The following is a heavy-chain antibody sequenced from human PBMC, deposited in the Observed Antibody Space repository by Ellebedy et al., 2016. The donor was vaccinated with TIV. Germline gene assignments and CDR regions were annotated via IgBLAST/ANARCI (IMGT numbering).Heavy chain of an antibody. CDR2: FDPEDGET. CDR3: ATDIVVVPADKGSLGY. D-gene: IGHD2-2*01. CDR1: GYTLTELS. Sequence: ASVKVSCXVSGYTLTELSMHWVRQAPGKGLEWMGGFDPEDGETIYAQKFQGRVTMTEDTSTDTAYMELSSLRSEDTAVYYCATDIVVVPADKGSLGYWGQGTLVTVSS. J-gene: IGHJ4*02. V-gene: IGHV1-24*01.